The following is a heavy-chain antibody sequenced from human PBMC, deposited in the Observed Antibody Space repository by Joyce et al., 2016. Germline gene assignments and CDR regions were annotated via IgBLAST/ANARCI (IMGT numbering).Heavy chain of an antibody. V-gene: IGHV4-30-4*01. D-gene: IGHD1-26*01. J-gene: IGHJ4*02. CDR1: GDTISSADYY. Sequence: VQLQESGPGLLQPSQTLSLTCSVSGDTISSADYYWSWIRQPPGKGREWVGYIYYTGSTYYSPSLTSRLTISIDTSKSQFSLKLNSVTAADTAVYYCARVGIVEPFTWGQGTLVTVSS. CDR2: IYYTGST. CDR3: ARVGIVEPFT.